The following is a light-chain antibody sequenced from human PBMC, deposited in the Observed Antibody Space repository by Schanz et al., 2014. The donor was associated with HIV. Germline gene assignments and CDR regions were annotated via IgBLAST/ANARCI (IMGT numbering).Light chain of an antibody. J-gene: IGKJ1*01. CDR1: QRLSSSY. CDR3: QQYNNWPRS. V-gene: IGKV3-15*01. CDR2: GAS. Sequence: EIVLTQSPGSLSLSPGGRATLSCGASQRLSSSYLAWYQQKPGQAPRLLIYGASTRATGIPARFSGSGSGTEFTLTISSLQSEDFAVYYCQQYNNWPRSFGQGTKVEIK.